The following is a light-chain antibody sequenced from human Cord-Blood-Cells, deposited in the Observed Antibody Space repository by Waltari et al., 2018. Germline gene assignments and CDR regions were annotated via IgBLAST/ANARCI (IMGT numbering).Light chain of an antibody. CDR3: SSYTSSSTVV. CDR1: SSDGGGYNY. V-gene: IGLV2-14*01. CDR2: DVS. Sequence: QSALTQPASVSGSPGPSITIYCTGTSSDGGGYNYVSWYQQHPGKAPKLMIYDVSNRPSGVSNRFSGSKSGNTASLTISGLQAEDEADYYCSSYTSSSTVVFGGGTKLTVL. J-gene: IGLJ2*01.